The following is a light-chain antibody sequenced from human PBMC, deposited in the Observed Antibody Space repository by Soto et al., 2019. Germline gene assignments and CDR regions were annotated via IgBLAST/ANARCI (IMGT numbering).Light chain of an antibody. Sequence: AFKQSPGTLSLSKGERSILSGRASQIVSSNFLTWYQQKPGQAPRLLIYAASSRAAGIPDRISGSGSGTDFTLTIRRLEPEDFAVYYCQQYGSSPRTFGQGTKVDIK. V-gene: IGKV3-20*01. CDR1: QIVSSNF. J-gene: IGKJ1*01. CDR2: AAS. CDR3: QQYGSSPRT.